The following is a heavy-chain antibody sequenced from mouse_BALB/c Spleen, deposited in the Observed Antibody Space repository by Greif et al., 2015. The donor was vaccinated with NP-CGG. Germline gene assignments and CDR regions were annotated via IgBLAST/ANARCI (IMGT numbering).Heavy chain of an antibody. CDR1: GYSFTGYY. CDR3: AAYYGSSEGFAY. CDR2: ISCYNGAT. D-gene: IGHD1-1*01. J-gene: IGHJ3*01. Sequence: LVKTGASVKISCKASGYSFTGYYMHWVKQSHGKSLEWIGYISCYNGATSYNQKFKGKATFTVDTSSSTAYMQFNSLTSEDSAVYYCAAYYGSSEGFAYWGQGTLVTVSA. V-gene: IGHV1S34*01.